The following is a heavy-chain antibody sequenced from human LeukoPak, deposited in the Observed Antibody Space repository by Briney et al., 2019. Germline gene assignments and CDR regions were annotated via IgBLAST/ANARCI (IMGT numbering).Heavy chain of an antibody. Sequence: ETLSLTCTVSGGSISSSSYYWGWIRQPPGKGLEWVSGIGGSDGRTYYADSVKGRFTISRDNSKNTLYLQMNSLRAEDTAIYYCAKMPVSYSSGWSTFDYWGQGSLVTVSS. V-gene: IGHV3-23*01. J-gene: IGHJ4*02. CDR1: GGSISSSSYY. CDR3: AKMPVSYSSGWSTFDY. CDR2: IGGSDGRT. D-gene: IGHD6-19*01.